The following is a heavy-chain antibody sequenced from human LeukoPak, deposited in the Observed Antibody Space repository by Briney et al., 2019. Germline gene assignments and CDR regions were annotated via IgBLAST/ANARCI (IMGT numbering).Heavy chain of an antibody. Sequence: GGSLRLPCAASGFTVSSNYMSWVRQAPGKGLEWVSVIYSGGSTYYADSVKGRFTISRDNSKNTLYLQMNSLRAEDTAVYYCAREKTLGGLGLDYWGQGTLVTVSS. V-gene: IGHV3-66*01. CDR2: IYSGGST. CDR1: GFTVSSNY. D-gene: IGHD2-15*01. J-gene: IGHJ4*02. CDR3: AREKTLGGLGLDY.